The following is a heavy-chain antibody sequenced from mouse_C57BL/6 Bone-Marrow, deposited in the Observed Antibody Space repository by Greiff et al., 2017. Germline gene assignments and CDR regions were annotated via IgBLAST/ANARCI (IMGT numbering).Heavy chain of an antibody. J-gene: IGHJ3*01. V-gene: IGHV1-76*01. CDR3: ARSGWLPWFAY. CDR2: IYPGSGNT. CDR1: GYTFTDYY. Sequence: QVQLQQSGAELVRPGASVKLSCKASGYTFTDYYINWVKQRPGQGLEWIARIYPGSGNTYYNEKFKGKATLTAEKSSITAYMQLSSLTSEDSAVYFCARSGWLPWFAYWGQGTLVTVSA. D-gene: IGHD2-3*01.